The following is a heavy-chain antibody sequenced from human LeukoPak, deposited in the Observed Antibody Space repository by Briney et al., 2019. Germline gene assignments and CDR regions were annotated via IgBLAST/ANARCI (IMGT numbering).Heavy chain of an antibody. J-gene: IGHJ4*02. D-gene: IGHD5-12*01. CDR3: ARVSAMLRLGTFDY. CDR1: GGSISSSSYY. V-gene: IGHV4-39*07. Sequence: SETLSLTCIVSGGSISSSSYYWGWIRQPPGKGLEWIGTFYYSGNTYYNPSLKSRVTISVDTSKNQFSLKLSSVTAADTAVYYCARVSAMLRLGTFDYWGQGTLVTVSS. CDR2: FYYSGNT.